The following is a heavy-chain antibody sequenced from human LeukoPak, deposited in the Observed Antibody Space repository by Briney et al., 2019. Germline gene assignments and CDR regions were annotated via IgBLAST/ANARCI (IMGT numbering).Heavy chain of an antibody. CDR3: ARDLEGYCSSTSCSYYYYYYMDV. CDR1: GGSISSGSYY. D-gene: IGHD2-2*01. CDR2: IYTSGST. V-gene: IGHV4-61*02. Sequence: SETLSLTCTVSGGSISSGSYYWSWIRQPAGKGLEWIGRIYTSGSTNYNPSLKSRVTISVDTSKNQFSLKLSSVTAADTAVYYCARDLEGYCSSTSCSYYYYYYMDVWGKGTTVTVSS. J-gene: IGHJ6*03.